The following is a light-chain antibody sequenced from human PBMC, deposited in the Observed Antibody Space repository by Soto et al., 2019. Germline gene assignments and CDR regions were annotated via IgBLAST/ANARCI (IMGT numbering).Light chain of an antibody. CDR3: QQYNNWPPLT. V-gene: IGKV3-15*01. CDR1: QSVSSN. CDR2: GAS. Sequence: EIVMTQSPATLSVSPGERATLSCRASQSVSSNLAWYQQKHGQAPRLLIYGASTRATGIPARFSGSGSGTEFTFTISSLQSEDFAVYYCQQYNNWPPLTFGGGTKVEIK. J-gene: IGKJ4*01.